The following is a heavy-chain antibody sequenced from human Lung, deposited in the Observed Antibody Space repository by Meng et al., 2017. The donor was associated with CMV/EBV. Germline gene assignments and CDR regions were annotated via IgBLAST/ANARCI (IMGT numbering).Heavy chain of an antibody. J-gene: IGHJ4*02. Sequence: SCAASGFTFSSYWMHWVRQAPGKGLVWVSRTNSDGSSTSYADSVKGRFTISRDNAKNTLYLQMNSLRAEDTAVYYCARAADLYDYYDSSGYYGYWXQGKXVTVSS. D-gene: IGHD3-22*01. CDR3: ARAADLYDYYDSSGYYGY. CDR2: TNSDGSST. V-gene: IGHV3-74*01. CDR1: GFTFSSYW.